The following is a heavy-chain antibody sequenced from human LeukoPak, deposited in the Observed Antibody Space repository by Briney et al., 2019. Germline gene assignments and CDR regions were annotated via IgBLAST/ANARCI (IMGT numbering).Heavy chain of an antibody. CDR2: ISAYNGNT. CDR1: GYTFTSYG. D-gene: IGHD3-16*02. V-gene: IGHV1-18*01. CDR3: ARDRLIVSKTDY. Sequence: ASVKVSCKASGYTFTSYGISWVRQAPGQGLEWMGWISAYNGNTNYAQKLQGRVTMTTDTSTSTAYMELRGLRSDGTAVYYCARDRLIVSKTDYWGQGTLVTVSS. J-gene: IGHJ4*02.